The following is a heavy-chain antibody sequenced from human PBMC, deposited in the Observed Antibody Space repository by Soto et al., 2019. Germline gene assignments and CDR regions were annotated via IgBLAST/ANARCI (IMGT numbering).Heavy chain of an antibody. CDR3: TRLVEWGPGDNFEY. CDR1: GFTFSGSN. J-gene: IGHJ4*02. V-gene: IGHV3-73*01. Sequence: GGSLRLSCAASGFTFSGSNVHWVRQASGKGLEWVGRIRSKADSYATAYAVSVTGRFTISRDDSKNTAYLQMNSLRTEDTAVYYCTRLVEWGPGDNFEYWGQGTLVTSPQ. D-gene: IGHD1-26*01. CDR2: IRSKADSYAT.